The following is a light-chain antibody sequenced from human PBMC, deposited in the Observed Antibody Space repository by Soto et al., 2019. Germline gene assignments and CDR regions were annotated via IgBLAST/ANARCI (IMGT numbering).Light chain of an antibody. CDR3: QQYGSSPPLT. Sequence: EIVLTQSPGTLSLPPGERATLSCRASQSVSSSYLAWYQQKPGQAPRLLIYGASGRATGIPDRFSGSGSGTDFTLTISRLEPEDFAVYYCQQYGSSPPLTFGGGTKVEIK. CDR1: QSVSSSY. V-gene: IGKV3-20*01. J-gene: IGKJ4*01. CDR2: GAS.